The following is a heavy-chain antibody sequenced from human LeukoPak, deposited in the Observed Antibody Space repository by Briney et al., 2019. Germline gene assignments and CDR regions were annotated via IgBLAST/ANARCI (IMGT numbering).Heavy chain of an antibody. D-gene: IGHD6-13*01. Sequence: ASVKVSCKASGYTFTSYYMHWVRQAPGQGLERMGWINPNSGGTNYAQKFQGRVTMTRDTSISTAYMELSRLRSDDTAVYYCARDSSLSIAAAGTQYGMDVWGQGTTVTVSS. V-gene: IGHV1-2*02. CDR2: INPNSGGT. CDR1: GYTFTSYY. CDR3: ARDSSLSIAAAGTQYGMDV. J-gene: IGHJ6*02.